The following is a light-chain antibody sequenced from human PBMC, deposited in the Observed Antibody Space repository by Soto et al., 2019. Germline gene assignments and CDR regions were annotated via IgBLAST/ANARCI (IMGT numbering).Light chain of an antibody. J-gene: IGKJ1*01. CDR1: QSVPNNN. CDR2: GAS. V-gene: IGKV3-20*01. CDR3: QQHGSSPWT. Sequence: EIVLTQSPGTLSLSPGERATLSCRASQSVPNNNLAWYQQKPGQAPRVLIYGASSGATFTPDRFSGSGSGADFTLTISRLETEDFAVYYCQQHGSSPWTFGQGTKVDIK.